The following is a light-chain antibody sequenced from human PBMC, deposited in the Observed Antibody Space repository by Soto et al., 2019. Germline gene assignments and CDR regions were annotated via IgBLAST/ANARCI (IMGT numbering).Light chain of an antibody. J-gene: IGKJ1*01. CDR3: QQGYSSPWT. Sequence: DILMTQSPSSLSASVGDRVTITCRASQSIGTYLHWYQQKEGRAPALLVYASSNLQSGVPSRFSGSGSATDFTLTIKSLQPEDVATYYCQQGYSSPWTFGQGTKV. V-gene: IGKV1-39*01. CDR2: ASS. CDR1: QSIGTY.